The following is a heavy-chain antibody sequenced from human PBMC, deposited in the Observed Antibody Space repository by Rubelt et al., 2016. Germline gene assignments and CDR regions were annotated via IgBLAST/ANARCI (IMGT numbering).Heavy chain of an antibody. Sequence: GEGLEWVSSISSGSTYIYHADSVKGRFTISRDNAKNSLYLQMNSLSAEDTAVYYCATEGGVRGVVDAFDIWGQGTVVTVSS. CDR3: ATEGGVRGVVDAFDI. CDR2: ISSGSTYI. D-gene: IGHD3-10*01. J-gene: IGHJ3*02. V-gene: IGHV3-21*01.